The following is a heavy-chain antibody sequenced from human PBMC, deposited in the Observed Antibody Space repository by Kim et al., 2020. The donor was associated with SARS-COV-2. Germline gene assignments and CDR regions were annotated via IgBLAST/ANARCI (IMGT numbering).Heavy chain of an antibody. CDR2: IRSKAYGGST. J-gene: IGHJ4*02. CDR1: GFTFGDYA. Sequence: GGSLRLSCTASGFTFGDYAMSWVRQAPGKGLEWVGFIRSKAYGGSTEYAASVKGRFTISRDDSKSIAYLQMNSLKTEDTAVYYCTRKEIHYYYDSSGYFDSSGQGTLVPVSS. CDR3: TRKEIHYYYDSSGYFDS. V-gene: IGHV3-49*04. D-gene: IGHD3-22*01.